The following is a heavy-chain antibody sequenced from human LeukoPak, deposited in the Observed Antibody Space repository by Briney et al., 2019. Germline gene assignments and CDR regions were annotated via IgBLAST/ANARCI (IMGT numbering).Heavy chain of an antibody. Sequence: GGSLRLSCAASGFTFSSYGMHWVRQAPGKGLEWVAVVSYDGSNKYYTDSMKGRFTISRDNSKNTLYLQMNSLRTEDTAIYYCAQEDYDGSGSYLGGWGQGILVTVSS. J-gene: IGHJ4*02. D-gene: IGHD3-10*01. CDR3: AQEDYDGSGSYLGG. CDR1: GFTFSSYG. V-gene: IGHV3-30*18. CDR2: VSYDGSNK.